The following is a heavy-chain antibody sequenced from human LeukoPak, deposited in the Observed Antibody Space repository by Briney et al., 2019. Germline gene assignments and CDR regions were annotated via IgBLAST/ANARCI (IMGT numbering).Heavy chain of an antibody. Sequence: SETLSLTCTVSGGSISSSTYYWGWIRQPPGKGLAWVGSIFQSGTTYYNPSLQSRVTISVDTSRNQFSLKVNTVTAADTAVYYCTRAHRVRQGINWYFDLWGRGTLVTVSS. CDR2: IFQSGTT. CDR1: GGSISSSTYY. J-gene: IGHJ2*01. CDR3: TRAHRVRQGINWYFDL. D-gene: IGHD3-10*01. V-gene: IGHV4-39*01.